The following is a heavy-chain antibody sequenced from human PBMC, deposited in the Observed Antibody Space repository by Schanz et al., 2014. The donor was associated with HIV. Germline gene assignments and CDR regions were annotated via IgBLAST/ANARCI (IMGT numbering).Heavy chain of an antibody. CDR1: GYTFSNFG. V-gene: IGHV1-18*01. CDR3: ARDRRALGVSYYFYGLDA. D-gene: IGHD3-10*01. J-gene: IGHJ6*02. Sequence: QVQLVQSGAEVKKPGASVKVSCKASGYTFSNFGISWVRQAPGQGLEWLGWISAYNGNTNYAQNVQGRVTVTTDASTSTAYMELRSLRSDDTAVYYCARDRRALGVSYYFYGLDAWGQGTTVTVSS. CDR2: ISAYNGNT.